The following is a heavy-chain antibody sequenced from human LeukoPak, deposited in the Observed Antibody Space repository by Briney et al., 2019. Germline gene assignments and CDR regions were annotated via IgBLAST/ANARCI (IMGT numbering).Heavy chain of an antibody. V-gene: IGHV3-30*02. Sequence: GGSLRLSCAASGFTFSSYGMHWVRQAPGKGLEWVAFIRYDGSNKYYADSVKGRFTISRDNSKNTLYLQMNSLRAEDTAVYYCARDYRATTFAFAFDIWGQGTMVTVSS. CDR3: ARDYRATTFAFAFDI. CDR2: IRYDGSNK. J-gene: IGHJ3*02. CDR1: GFTFSSYG. D-gene: IGHD1-26*01.